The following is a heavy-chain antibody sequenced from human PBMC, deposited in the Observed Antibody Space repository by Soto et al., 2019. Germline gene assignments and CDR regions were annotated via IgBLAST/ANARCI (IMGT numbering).Heavy chain of an antibody. V-gene: IGHV1-18*01. CDR3: ASVLAVGLVDY. D-gene: IGHD6-19*01. CDR1: GYTFTSYG. CDR2: ISTYNGNI. J-gene: IGHJ4*02. Sequence: QVQLVQSGAEVKKPGASVKVSCKASGYTFTSYGISWVRQAPGQGLEWMGWISTYNGNIKSAQKLQSRVTMNSDTSTSTAYIELRPPGSGDTAVYYCASVLAVGLVDYWGQGTLVTVSS.